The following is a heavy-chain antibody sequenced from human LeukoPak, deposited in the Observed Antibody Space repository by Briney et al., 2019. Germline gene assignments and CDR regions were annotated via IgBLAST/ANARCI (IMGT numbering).Heavy chain of an antibody. CDR2: IIPIFGTA. Sequence: ASVKVSCKASGGTFSSYAISWVRQAPGQGLEWMGGIIPIFGTANYAQKFQGRVTITTDESTSTAYMELSSLRSEDTAVYYCARVDYDFWSGYYKKGQAFDYWGQGTLVTVSS. J-gene: IGHJ4*02. V-gene: IGHV1-69*05. D-gene: IGHD3-3*01. CDR1: GGTFSSYA. CDR3: ARVDYDFWSGYYKKGQAFDY.